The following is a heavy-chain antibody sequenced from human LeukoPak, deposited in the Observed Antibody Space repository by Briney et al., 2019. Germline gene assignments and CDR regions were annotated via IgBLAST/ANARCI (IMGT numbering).Heavy chain of an antibody. J-gene: IGHJ4*02. CDR1: GFTFSTYA. CDR3: ARDGTPDY. V-gene: IGHV3-23*01. D-gene: IGHD1-14*01. CDR2: IRGDGGGT. Sequence: PGGSLRLSCAAAGFTFSTYAMTWVRPAPGKGLEWVSGIRGDGGGTYYADSVKGRFTSSRDNSKNTLYLQMNSLRAEDTAVYNCARDGTPDYWGQGTLVTVSP.